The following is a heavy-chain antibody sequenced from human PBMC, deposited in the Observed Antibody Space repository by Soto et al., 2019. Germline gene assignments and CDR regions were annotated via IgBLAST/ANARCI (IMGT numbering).Heavy chain of an antibody. D-gene: IGHD4-17*01. CDR3: AGCPRTTNWFDP. J-gene: IGHJ5*02. Sequence: GGSLRLSCAASGFTFSSYSMNWVRQAPGKGLEWVSSISSSSSYIYYADSVKGRFTISRDNAKNSLYLQMDSLRAEDTAVYYCAGCPRTTNWFDPWGQGTLVTVSS. CDR2: ISSSSSYI. CDR1: GFTFSSYS. V-gene: IGHV3-21*01.